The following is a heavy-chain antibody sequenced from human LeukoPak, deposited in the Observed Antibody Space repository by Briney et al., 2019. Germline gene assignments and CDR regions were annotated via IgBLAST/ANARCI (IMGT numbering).Heavy chain of an antibody. D-gene: IGHD4-17*01. CDR3: AKDWAVTPRRGDAFDI. V-gene: IGHV3-43*02. J-gene: IGHJ3*02. Sequence: PGGSLRLSCAASGFTFDGYAMHWVRQAPGKGLEWVSLISGDGGSTDYADSVKGRFTISRDNSKNSLYVQMNSLRTEDTALYYCAKDWAVTPRRGDAFDIWGQGTMVTVSS. CDR2: ISGDGGST. CDR1: GFTFDGYA.